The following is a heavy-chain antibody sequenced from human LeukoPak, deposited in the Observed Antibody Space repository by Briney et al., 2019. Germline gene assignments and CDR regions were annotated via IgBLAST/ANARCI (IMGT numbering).Heavy chain of an antibody. CDR2: LSPDGSSS. D-gene: IGHD1-26*01. CDR1: GFTFSTYW. CDR3: ASDGAYAMAV. Sequence: GGSLRLSCAASGFTFSTYWMHWVRQAPGKGLVWVSRLSPDGSSSIYADSVKGRFTVSRDNAKNTLYLQMNSLRAEDTAVYYCASDGAYAMAVWGQGTTVTVSS. V-gene: IGHV3-74*01. J-gene: IGHJ6*02.